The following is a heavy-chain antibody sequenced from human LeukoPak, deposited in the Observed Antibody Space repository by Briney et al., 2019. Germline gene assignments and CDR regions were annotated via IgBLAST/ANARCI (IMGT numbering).Heavy chain of an antibody. D-gene: IGHD3-22*01. CDR3: ARLLDNDSSSDPDTFDM. V-gene: IGHV4-59*01. Sequence: PSETLSLTCTASGVSISGYYWSWIRQPPGNGLEWIGFIYYSGRTIYNASIHSRVTISADTSKNHLSLKLTSVIEADTAVYYCARLLDNDSSSDPDTFDMWGQGIKVTVSS. CDR2: IYYSGRT. CDR1: GVSISGYY. J-gene: IGHJ3*02.